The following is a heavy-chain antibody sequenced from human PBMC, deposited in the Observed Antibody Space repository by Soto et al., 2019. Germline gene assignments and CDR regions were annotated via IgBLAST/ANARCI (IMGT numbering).Heavy chain of an antibody. V-gene: IGHV4-39*01. D-gene: IGHD3-9*01. CDR2: IYYSGST. Sequence: PSETLSLICTVSGGSISSSSYYWGWIRQPPGKGLEWIGSIYYSGSTYYNPSLKSRVTISVDTSKNQFSLKLSSVTAADTAVYYCARHFYDILEYYYMEVWGKGTTVTVSS. CDR3: ARHFYDILEYYYMEV. CDR1: GGSISSSSYY. J-gene: IGHJ6*03.